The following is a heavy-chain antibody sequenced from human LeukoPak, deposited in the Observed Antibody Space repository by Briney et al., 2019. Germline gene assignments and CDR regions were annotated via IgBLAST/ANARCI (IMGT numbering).Heavy chain of an antibody. J-gene: IGHJ6*02. CDR2: ISAYNGNT. CDR1: GYTFTSYG. D-gene: IGHD2-2*01. V-gene: IGHV1-18*01. Sequence: VASVKVSCKASGYTFTSYGISWVRQAPGQGLEWVGWISAYNGNTNYAQKLQGRVTMTTDTSTSTAYMELRSLRSDDTAVYYCAREDIVVVPAAGGYYYGMDVWGQGTTVTVSS. CDR3: AREDIVVVPAAGGYYYGMDV.